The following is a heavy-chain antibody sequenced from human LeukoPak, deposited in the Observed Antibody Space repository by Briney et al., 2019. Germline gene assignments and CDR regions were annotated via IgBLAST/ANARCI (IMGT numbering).Heavy chain of an antibody. D-gene: IGHD3-10*01. V-gene: IGHV4-34*01. CDR3: ARGRRPRGYGSGSYCTNWFDP. CDR1: GGSFSGYY. CDR2: INHSGST. J-gene: IGHJ5*02. Sequence: SETLSLTCAVYGGSFSGYYWSWIRQPPGKGLEWIGEINHSGSTNYNPSLKSRVTISVDTSKNQFSLKLSSVTAADTAVYYCARGRRPRGYGSGSYCTNWFDPWGQGTLVTVSS.